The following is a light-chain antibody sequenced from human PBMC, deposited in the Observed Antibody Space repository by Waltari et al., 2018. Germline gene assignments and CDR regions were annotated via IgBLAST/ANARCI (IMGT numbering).Light chain of an antibody. V-gene: IGKV4-1*01. CDR2: WAS. Sequence: DIVMTQSPESLAVSLGERATIRCKASPTLLYISNNKNYLSWYQQQPGQPPRLLMYWASTRESGVPDRFSGSGSGTDVTLTIGSLQAEDVAVYYCQQYYDIPYTFGQGTKLEIK. CDR3: QQYYDIPYT. J-gene: IGKJ2*01. CDR1: PTLLYISNNKNY.